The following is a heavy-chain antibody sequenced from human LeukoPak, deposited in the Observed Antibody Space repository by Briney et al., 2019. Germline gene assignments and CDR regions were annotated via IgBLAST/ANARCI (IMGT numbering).Heavy chain of an antibody. Sequence: PSETLSLTCAVYGGSFSVYYWSWIRQPPGKGLEWIGEINHSGSTNYNPSLKSRVTISVDTSKNQFSLKLSSVTAADTAVYYCARQTQGLYYYDSSGYYSRGGYYYYYGMDVWGQGTTVTVSS. J-gene: IGHJ6*02. CDR2: INHSGST. D-gene: IGHD3-22*01. V-gene: IGHV4-34*01. CDR1: GGSFSVYY. CDR3: ARQTQGLYYYDSSGYYSRGGYYYYYGMDV.